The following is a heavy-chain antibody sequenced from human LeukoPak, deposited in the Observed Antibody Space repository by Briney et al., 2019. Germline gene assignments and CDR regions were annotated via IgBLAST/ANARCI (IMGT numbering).Heavy chain of an antibody. CDR3: ARVVGVAVAPFDY. Sequence: SETLSLTCTVSGGSISSSSYYWGWIRQPPGTGLEWIGSIYYSGSTYYNPSLKSRVTISVDTSKNQFSLKLSSVTAADTAVYYCARVVGVAVAPFDYWGQGTLVTVSS. D-gene: IGHD6-19*01. V-gene: IGHV4-39*01. CDR1: GGSISSSSYY. CDR2: IYYSGST. J-gene: IGHJ4*02.